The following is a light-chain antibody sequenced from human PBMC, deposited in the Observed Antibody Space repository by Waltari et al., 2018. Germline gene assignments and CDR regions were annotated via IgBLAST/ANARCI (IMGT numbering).Light chain of an antibody. CDR2: ANN. CDR1: RSHIGSNT. V-gene: IGLV1-44*01. CDR3: AAWDDTLRGL. J-gene: IGLJ2*01. Sequence: QSGLTQPPTAPWPPGTRVPIPCSGRRSHIGSNTVNWYQPPPGATPRLLIYANNQRPSGVPDRFSGSKSGTSASLAISGLRSEDEADYYCAAWDDTLRGLFGGGTKLTVV.